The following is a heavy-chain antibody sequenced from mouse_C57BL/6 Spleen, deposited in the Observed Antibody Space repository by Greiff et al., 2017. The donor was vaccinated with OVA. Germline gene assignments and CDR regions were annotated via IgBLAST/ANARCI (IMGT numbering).Heavy chain of an antibody. Sequence: EVQVVESGGDLVKPGGSLKLSCAASGFTFSSYGMSWVRQTPDKRLEWVATISSGGSYTYYPDSVKGRFTISRDNAKNTLYLQMSSLKSEDTAMYYCARWGHYGSRSDWYFDVWGTGTTVTVSS. CDR1: GFTFSSYG. D-gene: IGHD1-1*01. CDR2: ISSGGSYT. J-gene: IGHJ1*03. V-gene: IGHV5-6*01. CDR3: ARWGHYGSRSDWYFDV.